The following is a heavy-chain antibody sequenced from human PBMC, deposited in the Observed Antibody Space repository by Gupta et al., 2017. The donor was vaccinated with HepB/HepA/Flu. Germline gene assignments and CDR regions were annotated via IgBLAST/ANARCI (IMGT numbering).Heavy chain of an antibody. J-gene: IGHJ5*02. CDR3: AKDPNGDYVWVFDN. Sequence: EVQFLESGGDLVQPGGSLRLSCAASGITSSASGMTWVRQAPGKGLEWVASIRGSGVDTYYADSVKGRFTISRDNSKNTLYLQMNSLRVDDTAVYYCAKDPNGDYVWVFDNWGQGTLVTVSS. CDR1: GITSSASG. D-gene: IGHD4-17*01. V-gene: IGHV3-23*01. CDR2: IRGSGVDT.